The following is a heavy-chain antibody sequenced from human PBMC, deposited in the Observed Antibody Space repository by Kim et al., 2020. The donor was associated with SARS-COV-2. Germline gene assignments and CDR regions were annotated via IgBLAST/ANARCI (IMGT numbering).Heavy chain of an antibody. CDR2: IYPGDSDT. CDR3: ARLRGPAAMKGIAFDI. CDR1: GYSFTSYW. D-gene: IGHD2-2*01. Sequence: GESLKISCNGSGYSFTSYWIGWVRQMPGKGLEWMGIIYPGDSDTRYSPSFQGQVTISADKSISTAYLQWSSLKASDTAMYYCARLRGPAAMKGIAFDIWGQGTMVTVSS. V-gene: IGHV5-51*01. J-gene: IGHJ3*02.